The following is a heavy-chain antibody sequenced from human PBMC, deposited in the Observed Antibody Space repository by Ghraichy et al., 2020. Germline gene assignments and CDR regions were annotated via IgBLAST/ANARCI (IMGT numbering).Heavy chain of an antibody. CDR3: ARDFYDTSGLGDYGMDV. J-gene: IGHJ6*02. CDR2: TYISGSS. Sequence: SETLSLTCTVSGASVSRYYWSWVRQPAGKGLEWIGRTYISGSSDYNPSLKSRVTMSLDTFKNQISLNLGFVTAADTAVYFCARDFYDTSGLGDYGMDVWGQGTTVTVAS. D-gene: IGHD3-22*01. V-gene: IGHV4-4*07. CDR1: GASVSRYY.